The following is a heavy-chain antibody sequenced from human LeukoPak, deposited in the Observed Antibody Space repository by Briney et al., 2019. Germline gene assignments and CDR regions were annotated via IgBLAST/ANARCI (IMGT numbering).Heavy chain of an antibody. Sequence: SESLSLTCAVSGGSISTSNYYWGWIRQPPGKGLEWVGSIYFSGTTYYNPSLKSRVAISLDTSKNQFSLKLRAVTVADTAVYYCARRSTVAWAFDIWGQGTMVTVSS. D-gene: IGHD4-23*01. CDR2: IYFSGTT. J-gene: IGHJ3*02. CDR1: GGSISTSNYY. CDR3: ARRSTVAWAFDI. V-gene: IGHV4-39*01.